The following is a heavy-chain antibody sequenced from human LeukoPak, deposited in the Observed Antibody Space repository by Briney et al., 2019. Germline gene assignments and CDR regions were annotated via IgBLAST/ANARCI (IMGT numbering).Heavy chain of an antibody. CDR1: GFTFSSYA. CDR2: ISGSGGST. J-gene: IGHJ4*02. V-gene: IGHV3-23*01. D-gene: IGHD3-3*01. CDR3: AREGRYYDFWSGYYV. Sequence: GGSLRLSCAASGFTFSSYAMSWVRQAPGKGLEWVSAISGSGGSTYYADSVKGRFTISRDNSKNTLYLQMNSLRAEDTAVYYCAREGRYYDFWSGYYVWGQGTLVTVSS.